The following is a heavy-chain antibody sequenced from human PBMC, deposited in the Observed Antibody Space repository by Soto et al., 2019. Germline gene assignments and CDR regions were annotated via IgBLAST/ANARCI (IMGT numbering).Heavy chain of an antibody. CDR3: ARVNPGYSYVNY. CDR2: INSDGSTT. D-gene: IGHD5-18*01. V-gene: IGHV3-74*01. Sequence: VPLVESGGGLVQPGGSLRLSCAASGFTFSSYWMLWVRQAPGKGLVWVSRINSDGSTTSYADSVKGRFTISRDNAKNTLYLQMNSLRAEDTAVYYCARVNPGYSYVNYWGQGTLVTVSS. J-gene: IGHJ4*02. CDR1: GFTFSSYW.